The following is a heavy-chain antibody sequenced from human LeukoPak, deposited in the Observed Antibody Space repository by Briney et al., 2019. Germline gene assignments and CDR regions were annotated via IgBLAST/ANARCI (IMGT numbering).Heavy chain of an antibody. Sequence: PSETLSLTCAVYGGSFSGYYWSWIRQPPGKGLEWIGEINHSGSTNYNPSLKSRVTISVDTSKNQFSLKLSSVTAADTAVYYCARGGGSGSYHAALPDYWGQGTLVTVSS. J-gene: IGHJ4*02. CDR2: INHSGST. CDR3: ARGGGSGSYHAALPDY. V-gene: IGHV4-34*01. D-gene: IGHD1-26*01. CDR1: GGSFSGYY.